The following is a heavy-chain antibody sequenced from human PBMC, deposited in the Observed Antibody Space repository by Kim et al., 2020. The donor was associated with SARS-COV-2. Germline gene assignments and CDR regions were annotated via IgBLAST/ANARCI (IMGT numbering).Heavy chain of an antibody. Sequence: RATTNADSVKGRFTTPRDNAKNTLYRQLNSLRAEDAAVYYCARGYYRAMEVGGQGTTVTVSS. J-gene: IGHJ6*02. V-gene: IGHV3-74*01. CDR3: ARGYYRAMEV. D-gene: IGHD2-8*01. CDR2: RAT.